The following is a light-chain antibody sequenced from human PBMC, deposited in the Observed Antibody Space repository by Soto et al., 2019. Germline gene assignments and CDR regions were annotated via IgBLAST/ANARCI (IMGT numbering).Light chain of an antibody. CDR2: GNT. J-gene: IGLJ1*01. CDR3: SSYTSSSTPYV. V-gene: IGLV1-40*01. CDR1: TSNIGAGYD. Sequence: QSVLTQPPSVSGALGQRVTISCTGITSNIGAGYDVHWYQLLPGRAPKLLIYGNTNRPSGVPDRFSGSKSGNTASLTISGLQAEDEADYYCSSYTSSSTPYVFGTGTKVTVL.